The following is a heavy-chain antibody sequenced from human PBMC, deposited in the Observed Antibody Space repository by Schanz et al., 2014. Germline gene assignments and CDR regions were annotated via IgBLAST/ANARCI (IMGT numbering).Heavy chain of an antibody. V-gene: IGHV3-21*01. D-gene: IGHD3-10*01. J-gene: IGHJ4*02. CDR2: ISSTSTYL. Sequence: VQLVESGGGVVQPGRSLRLSCAASGFTFSAYGMHWVRQAPGKGLEWVSSISSTSTYLYYADSVKGRFTISRDSARNSLYLQMSSLRADDTSVYYCARGRGYIIGQWGQGILVTVSS. CDR3: ARGRGYIIGQ. CDR1: GFTFSAYG.